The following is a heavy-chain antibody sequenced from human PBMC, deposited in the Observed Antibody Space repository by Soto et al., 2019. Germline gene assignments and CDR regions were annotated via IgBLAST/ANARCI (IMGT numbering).Heavy chain of an antibody. CDR3: ASLCSSTSCYVRDWFDP. Sequence: SETMYLTCTVSGGSMSSSSYYWGWIRQPPGKGLEWIGSIYYSGSTYYNPSLKSRVTISVDTSKNQFSLKLSSVTAADTAVYYCASLCSSTSCYVRDWFDPWGQGTLVTVSS. J-gene: IGHJ5*02. CDR1: GGSMSSSSYY. CDR2: IYYSGST. V-gene: IGHV4-39*01. D-gene: IGHD2-2*01.